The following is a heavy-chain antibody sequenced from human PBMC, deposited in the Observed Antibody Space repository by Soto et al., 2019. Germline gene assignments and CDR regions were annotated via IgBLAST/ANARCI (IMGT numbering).Heavy chain of an antibody. CDR3: ARGYSSGWPDDY. J-gene: IGHJ4*02. D-gene: IGHD6-19*01. Sequence: SETLSLTCTVSGGSISSYYWSWIRQPPGKGLEWIGYIYYSGSTNYNPSLKNRVTISVDTSKNQFSLKLSSVTAADTAVYYCARGYSSGWPDDYWGQGTLVTVSS. CDR2: IYYSGST. CDR1: GGSISSYY. V-gene: IGHV4-59*01.